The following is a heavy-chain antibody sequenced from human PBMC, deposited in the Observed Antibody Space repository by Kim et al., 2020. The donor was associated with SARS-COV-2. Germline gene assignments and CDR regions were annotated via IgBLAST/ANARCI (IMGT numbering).Heavy chain of an antibody. Sequence: SETLSLTCTVSGGSISSYYWSWIRQPPGKGLEWIGYIYYSGSTNYNPSLKSRVTISVDTSKNQFSLKLSSVTAADTAVYYCARGLSTVVSYNWFDHWGQGTLVTVSS. D-gene: IGHD4-17*01. CDR1: GGSISSYY. CDR3: ARGLSTVVSYNWFDH. V-gene: IGHV4-59*13. J-gene: IGHJ5*02. CDR2: IYYSGST.